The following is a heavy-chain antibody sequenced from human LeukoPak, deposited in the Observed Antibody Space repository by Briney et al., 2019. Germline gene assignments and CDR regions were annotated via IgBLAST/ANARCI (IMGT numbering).Heavy chain of an antibody. J-gene: IGHJ4*02. Sequence: WASVKVSCKASGGTFSSYAISWVRQAPGQGLEWMGGIIPIFGTANYAQKFQGRVTITADKSTSTAYMELSSLRSDDTAVYYCARVRPQWAGGDYWGQGTLVTVSS. D-gene: IGHD6-19*01. CDR1: GGTFSSYA. V-gene: IGHV1-69*06. CDR3: ARVRPQWAGGDY. CDR2: IIPIFGTA.